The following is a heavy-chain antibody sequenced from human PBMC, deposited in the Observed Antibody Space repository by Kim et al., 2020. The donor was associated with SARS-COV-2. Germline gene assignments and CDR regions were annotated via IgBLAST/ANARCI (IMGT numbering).Heavy chain of an antibody. D-gene: IGHD5-18*01. CDR3: ARGLRYSNGWPFDF. J-gene: IGHJ4*02. V-gene: IGHV1-69*01. Sequence: YAQKFQGRLTSTADESTNTDYMELSSLSSEDTAIYYCARGLRYSNGWPFDFWGQGTLVTVSS.